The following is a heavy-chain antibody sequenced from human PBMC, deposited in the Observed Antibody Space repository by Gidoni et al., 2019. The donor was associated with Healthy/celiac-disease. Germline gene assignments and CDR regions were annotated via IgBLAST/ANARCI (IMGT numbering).Heavy chain of an antibody. CDR2: IYYSGST. J-gene: IGHJ4*02. CDR3: AGLYYYGLMVFDY. V-gene: IGHV4-39*01. Sequence: QLQLQESGPGLVKPSETLSLTCTVSGGSLSSSSYYWGWIRQPPGKGLEWIGSIYYSGSTYYNPSLKSRVTISVDTSKNQFSLKLSSVTAADTAVYYCAGLYYYGLMVFDYWGQGTLVTVSS. CDR1: GGSLSSSSYY. D-gene: IGHD3-10*01.